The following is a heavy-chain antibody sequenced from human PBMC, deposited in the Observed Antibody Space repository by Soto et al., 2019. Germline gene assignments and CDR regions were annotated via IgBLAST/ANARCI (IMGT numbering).Heavy chain of an antibody. V-gene: IGHV1-24*01. CDR1: GYTLTELS. J-gene: IGHJ5*02. CDR2: FDPEDGET. CDR3: ATIIFPITIFGVVIRHNWFYP. Sequence: ASVKVSCKVSGYTLTELSMHWVRQAPGKGLEWMGGFDPEDGETIYAQKFQGRVTMTEDTSTDTAYMELSSLRSEDTAVYYCATIIFPITIFGVVIRHNWFYPWGQGTLVPVSS. D-gene: IGHD3-3*01.